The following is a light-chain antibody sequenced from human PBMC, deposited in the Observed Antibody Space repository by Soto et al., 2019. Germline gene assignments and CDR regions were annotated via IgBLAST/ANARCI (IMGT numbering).Light chain of an antibody. V-gene: IGLV2-14*01. CDR3: NSQRSSGTRV. J-gene: IGLJ1*01. CDR1: SSDVGGYKH. CDR2: EVS. Sequence: QSVLTQPASVSGSPGQSITISCTGTSSDVGGYKHVSWYQHHPGKAPKLMIFEVSNRPSGVSNRFSGSKSGYTASLTISGLQAEDEADYYCNSQRSSGTRVFGTGTKVTVL.